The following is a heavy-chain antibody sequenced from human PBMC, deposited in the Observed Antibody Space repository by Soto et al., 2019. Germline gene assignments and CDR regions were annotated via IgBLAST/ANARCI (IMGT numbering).Heavy chain of an antibody. V-gene: IGHV3-30-3*01. Sequence: PGGSLRLSCAASGFTFSSYAMHWVRQAPGKGLEWVAVISYDGSNKYYADSVKGRFTISRDNSKNTLYLQMNSLRAEDTAVYYCARDSSGFSSDITMIVVGISYYFDYWGQGTLVTVSS. CDR3: ARDSSGFSSDITMIVVGISYYFDY. CDR1: GFTFSSYA. CDR2: ISYDGSNK. D-gene: IGHD3-22*01. J-gene: IGHJ4*02.